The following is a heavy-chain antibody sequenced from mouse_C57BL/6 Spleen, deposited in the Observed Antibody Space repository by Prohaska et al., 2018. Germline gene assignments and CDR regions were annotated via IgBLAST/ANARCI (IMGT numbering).Heavy chain of an antibody. CDR2: IRLKSDNYGT. D-gene: IGHD1-3*01. J-gene: IGHJ2*01. Sequence: EVKLEESVGGFVQPVGSMKLSCVASGFTFSHYWMNWVRQSPEKGLEWVAQIRLKSDNYGTNYAESVKGRFTISKDDSKRSVYLEMNSLRAEDTGIDYCTAPAGSSDYWSQGTTLTVSS. V-gene: IGHV6-3*01. CDR3: TAPAGSSDY. CDR1: GFTFSHYW.